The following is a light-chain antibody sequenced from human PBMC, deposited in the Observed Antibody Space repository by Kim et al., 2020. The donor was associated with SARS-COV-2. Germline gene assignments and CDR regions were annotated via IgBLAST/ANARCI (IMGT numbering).Light chain of an antibody. J-gene: IGLJ3*02. Sequence: LTQPASVSGSPGQSITISCTGTSSDVGGYNYVSWYQQHPGKAPKLMIYDVSKRPSGVSNRFSGSKSGNTASLTISGLQAEDEADYYCSSYTSSSTWVYGGGTKLAVL. CDR1: SSDVGGYNY. V-gene: IGLV2-14*01. CDR3: SSYTSSSTWV. CDR2: DVS.